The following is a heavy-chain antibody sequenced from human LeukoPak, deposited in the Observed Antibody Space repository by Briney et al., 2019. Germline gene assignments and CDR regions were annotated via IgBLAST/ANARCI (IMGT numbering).Heavy chain of an antibody. D-gene: IGHD4-11*01. Sequence: PGGSLRLSCAASGFTFSSYWMHWVRQAPGKGLVWVSHIDSDGSSTTYGDPAKGRFTISRDNAKNTLYLQMNSLGVEDTAVYYCVRGTTVEAGIDYWGQGALVTVSS. CDR2: IDSDGSST. J-gene: IGHJ4*02. CDR3: VRGTTVEAGIDY. V-gene: IGHV3-74*01. CDR1: GFTFSSYW.